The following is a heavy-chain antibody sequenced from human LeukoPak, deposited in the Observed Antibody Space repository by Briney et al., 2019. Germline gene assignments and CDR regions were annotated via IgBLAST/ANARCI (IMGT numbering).Heavy chain of an antibody. Sequence: ASVKVSCKASGYTFTSYAMHWVRQAPGQRLEWMGWINAGNGNTKYSQKFQGRVTITRDTSASTAYMELSSLRSEDTAVYYCARDLDTAMAAMVNWGQGTLVTVSS. V-gene: IGHV1-3*01. CDR1: GYTFTSYA. CDR3: ARDLDTAMAAMVN. CDR2: INAGNGNT. D-gene: IGHD5-18*01. J-gene: IGHJ4*02.